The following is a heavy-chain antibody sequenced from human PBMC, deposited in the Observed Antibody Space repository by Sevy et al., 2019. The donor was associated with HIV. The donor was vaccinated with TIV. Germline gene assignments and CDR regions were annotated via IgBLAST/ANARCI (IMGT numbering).Heavy chain of an antibody. V-gene: IGHV4-59*13. D-gene: IGHD3-10*01. CDR2: IYYSGST. Sequence: SETLSLTCTVSGGSISSYYWSWIRQPPGKGLEWIGYIYYSGSTNYNPSLKSRVTISVDTSKNQFSLKLSSVTAADTAVYYCARVGPYGSGRYYNTGFENWFDPWGQGTLVTVSS. CDR1: GGSISSYY. CDR3: ARVGPYGSGRYYNTGFENWFDP. J-gene: IGHJ5*02.